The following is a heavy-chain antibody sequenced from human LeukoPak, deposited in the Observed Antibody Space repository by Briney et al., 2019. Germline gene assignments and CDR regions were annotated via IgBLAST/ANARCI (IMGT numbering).Heavy chain of an antibody. CDR2: ISSSSSYI. CDR1: GFTFSSYS. J-gene: IGHJ4*02. V-gene: IGHV3-21*01. CDR3: ARFQAAAGTWGFDY. Sequence: GGSLRLSCAASGFTFSSYSMNWVRQAPGKGLEWVSSISSSSSYIYCADSVKGRFTISRDNSKNTLYLQMNSLRAEDTAVYYCARFQAAAGTWGFDYWGQGTLVIVSS. D-gene: IGHD6-13*01.